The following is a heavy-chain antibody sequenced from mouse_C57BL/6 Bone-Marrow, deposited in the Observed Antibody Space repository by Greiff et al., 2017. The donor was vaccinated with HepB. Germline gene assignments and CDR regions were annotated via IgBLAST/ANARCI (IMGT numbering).Heavy chain of an antibody. CDR3: ASTALVEMDY. CDR2: IYPGSGST. Sequence: QVQLQQPGAELVKPGASVKMSCKASGYTFTSYCINWVKQRTGQGLEWIGDIYPGSGSTNYNEKFKSKATLTVDTSSSTAYMQLSSLTSEDSAVYYIASTALVEMDYWGQGTAVTVSS. D-gene: IGHD3-2*01. CDR1: GYTFTSYC. J-gene: IGHJ4*01. V-gene: IGHV1-55*01.